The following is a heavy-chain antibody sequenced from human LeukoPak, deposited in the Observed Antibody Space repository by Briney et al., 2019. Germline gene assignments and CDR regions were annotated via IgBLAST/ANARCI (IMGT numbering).Heavy chain of an antibody. Sequence: GGSLRLSCAASGFTVSKNDITWIRQAPGKGLERLSVIYNDAHTSYARSVRGTFTISRNTSNNTLSIQMNKLRGERTSVYYRTTLAVTPELDYCDYWGKGPLVTVSS. D-gene: IGHD4-17*01. CDR1: GFTVSKND. J-gene: IGHJ4*02. V-gene: IGHV3-66*01. CDR3: TTLAVTPELDYCDY. CDR2: IYNDAHT.